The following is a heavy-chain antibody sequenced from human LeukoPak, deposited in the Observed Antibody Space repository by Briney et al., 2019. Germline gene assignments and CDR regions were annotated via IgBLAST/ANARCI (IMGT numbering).Heavy chain of an antibody. CDR1: GGSISSYY. J-gene: IGHJ5*02. CDR2: IYTSGST. V-gene: IGHV4-4*07. CDR3: ARDLYPPRRIAAESGPGWFDP. D-gene: IGHD6-13*01. Sequence: SETLSLTCTVSGGSISSYYWSWIRQPAGKGLEWIGRIYTSGSTNYNPSLTSRVTMSVDTSKNQFSLKLSSVTAADTAVYYCARDLYPPRRIAAESGPGWFDPWGQGTLVTVSS.